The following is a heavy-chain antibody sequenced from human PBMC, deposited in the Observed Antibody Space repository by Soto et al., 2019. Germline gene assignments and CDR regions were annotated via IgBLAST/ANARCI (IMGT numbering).Heavy chain of an antibody. D-gene: IGHD4-17*01. CDR2: ISYDGSNK. CDR3: ARAPSTVTTPYYLDY. Sequence: QVQLVESGGGVVQPGRSLRLSCAASGFTFSSYAMHWVRQAPGKGLEWVAVISYDGSNKYYADSVKGRFTISRDNSKNTLYLQMNSLRAEDTAVYYCARAPSTVTTPYYLDYWGQGTLVTVSS. CDR1: GFTFSSYA. J-gene: IGHJ4*02. V-gene: IGHV3-30-3*01.